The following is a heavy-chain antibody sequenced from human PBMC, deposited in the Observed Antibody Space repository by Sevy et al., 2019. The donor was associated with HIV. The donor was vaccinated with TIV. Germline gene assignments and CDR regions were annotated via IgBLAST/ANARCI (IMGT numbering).Heavy chain of an antibody. CDR3: ARETDNSARWLDP. D-gene: IGHD4-4*01. Sequence: GGSLRLSCAASGFTFNFHGMHWVRQAPGKGLEWVAFIWHDGSNKYMADSVKGRFTISRDNSQKTLFLQMNSLAVEDTAVYYCARETDNSARWLDPWGQGTLVTVSS. J-gene: IGHJ5*02. CDR2: IWHDGSNK. CDR1: GFTFNFHG. V-gene: IGHV3-30*02.